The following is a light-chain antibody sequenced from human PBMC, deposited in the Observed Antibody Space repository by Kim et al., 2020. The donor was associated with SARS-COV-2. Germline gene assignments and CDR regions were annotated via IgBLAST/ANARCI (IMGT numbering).Light chain of an antibody. J-gene: IGLJ1*01. CDR3: NSRDSSGNHYV. CDR1: SLRNYY. CDR2: GKN. V-gene: IGLV3-19*01. Sequence: SSELTQDPAVSVALGQTVRITCQGDSLRNYYASWYQQKPGQAPVLVIYGKNNRPSGIPDRFSGSSSGNTAFLTITGAQAEDEADYYCNSRDSSGNHYVFGTGTKVTVL.